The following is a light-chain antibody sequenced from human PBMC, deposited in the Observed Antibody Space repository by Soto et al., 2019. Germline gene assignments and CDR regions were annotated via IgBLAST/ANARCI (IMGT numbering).Light chain of an antibody. Sequence: QSALTQPAPVSGSPGQSITISCTGTSSDVGGYNYVSWYQQHPGKAPKLMIYDVNNRPSGVSNRFSGSKSGNTASLTISGLQAEDEADYYCNSYTSSTSYVFGTGTKLTVL. CDR1: SSDVGGYNY. J-gene: IGLJ1*01. V-gene: IGLV2-14*01. CDR3: NSYTSSTSYV. CDR2: DVN.